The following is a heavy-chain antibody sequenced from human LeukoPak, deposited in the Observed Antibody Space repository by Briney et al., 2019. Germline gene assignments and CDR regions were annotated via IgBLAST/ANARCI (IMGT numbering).Heavy chain of an antibody. CDR3: VSAKFLVRGVSWFDP. D-gene: IGHD3-10*01. CDR1: GGSISSSSSY. Sequence: PSETLSLTCTVSGGSISSSSSYWGWIRQPPGKGLEWIGSIYYSGSTYYNPSLKSRVTISVDTSKNQFSLKLTSVTAADTAVYYCVSAKFLVRGVSWFDPWGQGTLVTVSS. J-gene: IGHJ5*02. V-gene: IGHV4-39*07. CDR2: IYYSGST.